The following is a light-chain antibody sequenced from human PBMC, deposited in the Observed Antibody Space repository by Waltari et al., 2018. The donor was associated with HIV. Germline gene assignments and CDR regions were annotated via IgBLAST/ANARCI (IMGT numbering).Light chain of an antibody. CDR1: QYINTF. CDR2: VAS. J-gene: IGKJ1*01. V-gene: IGKV1-39*01. Sequence: DIQMTQSPSSLSASVGDRVTITCRASQYINTFLNWYQQKPVKAPKLLISVASNLQTGVPSRFTGSGSGTDFTLTLSSLQPEDCATYYCQQSYTAPWTFGQGTKV. CDR3: QQSYTAPWT.